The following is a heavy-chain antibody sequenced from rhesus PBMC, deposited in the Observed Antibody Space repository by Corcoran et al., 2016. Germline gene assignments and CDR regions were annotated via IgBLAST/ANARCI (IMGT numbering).Heavy chain of an antibody. CDR1: GFSLTTSGMG. J-gene: IGHJ4*01. D-gene: IGHD1-26*01. Sequence: QVTLKESGPALVKPTQTLTLTCTFSGFSLTTSGMGVGWIRHPPGKALECLALIYWDDDKRYSTSLKSRLTISKDTSKNQVVLTMTNMEPVDTATYYCARYNWNYGYFDYWGQGVLVTVSS. CDR2: IYWDDDK. CDR3: ARYNWNYGYFDY. V-gene: IGHV2-174*01.